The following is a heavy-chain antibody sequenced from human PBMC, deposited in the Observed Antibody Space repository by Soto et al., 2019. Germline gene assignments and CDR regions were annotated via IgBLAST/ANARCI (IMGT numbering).Heavy chain of an antibody. CDR2: IKTSRSTT. CDR3: AKREGNTYGLFH. D-gene: IGHD5-18*01. V-gene: IGHV3-74*01. CDR1: GFTFSSYS. Sequence: SGGSLRLSCAASGFTFSSYSINWVRHAPGKGLVWVSCIKTSRSTTYYADSVKGRFTISRDNAKNTLYLQMNSLRAEDTAVYYCAKREGNTYGLFHWGQGTLVTVSS. J-gene: IGHJ4*02.